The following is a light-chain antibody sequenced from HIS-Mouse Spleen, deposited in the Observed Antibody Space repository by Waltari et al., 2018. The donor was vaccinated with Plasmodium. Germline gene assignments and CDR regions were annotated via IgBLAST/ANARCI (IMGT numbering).Light chain of an antibody. Sequence: QSVLTQPPSASGTPGQRVTISCSGSSPNIGSNYVYWYHQLPATAPKLLTYRNNQRPSGVPDPCSGSKSVTSAYLAISGLRSEDEADYYCAAWDDSLSGWVFCGGTKLTVL. CDR1: SPNIGSNY. J-gene: IGLJ3*02. CDR3: AAWDDSLSGWV. V-gene: IGLV1-47*01. CDR2: RNN.